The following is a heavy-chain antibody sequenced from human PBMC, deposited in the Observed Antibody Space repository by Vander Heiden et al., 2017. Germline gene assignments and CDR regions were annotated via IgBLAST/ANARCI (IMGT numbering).Heavy chain of an antibody. CDR3: ARGTTGYYRGSYFDY. D-gene: IGHD3-9*01. CDR2: IWFDGTNK. V-gene: IGHV3-33*01. J-gene: IGHJ4*02. CDR1: AFTFSSDG. Sequence: QVQLVESGGGVVQPGRALRLSCAPSAFTFSSDGMHWVPPAPGKELEWVAVIWFDGTNKYYGDSVKGRFTISRDNSKNTVYLQMNSLRAEDTAVYYWARGTTGYYRGSYFDYWGQGTLVTASS.